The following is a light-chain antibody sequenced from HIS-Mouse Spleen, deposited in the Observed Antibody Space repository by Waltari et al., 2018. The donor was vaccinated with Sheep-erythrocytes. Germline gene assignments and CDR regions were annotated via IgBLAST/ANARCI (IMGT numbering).Light chain of an antibody. CDR1: SSDVGGYHY. Sequence: QSALTQPRSVSGSPGQSVTISCTGTSSDVGGYHYVSWYQQHPGKAPQLRIYDVSKRPSGGPDRFSGSKSGNTASLTISGLQAEDEADYYCCSYAGSYNHVFATGTKVTVL. J-gene: IGLJ1*01. CDR2: DVS. V-gene: IGLV2-11*01. CDR3: CSYAGSYNHV.